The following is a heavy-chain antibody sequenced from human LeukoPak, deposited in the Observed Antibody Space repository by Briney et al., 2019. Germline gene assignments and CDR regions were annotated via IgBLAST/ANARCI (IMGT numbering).Heavy chain of an antibody. CDR2: VYSSGSA. V-gene: IGHV4-61*02. Sequence: SETLSLTCTVSGGSVGSGTYYWNWIRQPAGKGLEWIGRVYSSGSATYNPSLRSRLTLSVDMSKNKFSLKLKSVTAADTAVYYCVRGWLQSEQRLLQGFDYWGRGTLVTVAS. J-gene: IGHJ4*02. CDR1: GGSVGSGTYY. CDR3: VRGWLQSEQRLLQGFDY. D-gene: IGHD6-25*01.